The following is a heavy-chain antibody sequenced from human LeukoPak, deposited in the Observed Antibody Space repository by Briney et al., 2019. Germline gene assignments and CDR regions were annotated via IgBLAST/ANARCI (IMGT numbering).Heavy chain of an antibody. V-gene: IGHV4-59*08. CDR1: GGSISSYY. Sequence: SETLSLTCTVSGGSISSYYWSWIRQPPGKGLEWIGYIYYSGSTNYNPSLKSRVTISVDRTKNQFSLKLSSVTAADTAVYYCARICGGDCYHAFDIWGQGTMVTVSS. CDR3: ARICGGDCYHAFDI. J-gene: IGHJ3*02. D-gene: IGHD2-21*02. CDR2: IYYSGST.